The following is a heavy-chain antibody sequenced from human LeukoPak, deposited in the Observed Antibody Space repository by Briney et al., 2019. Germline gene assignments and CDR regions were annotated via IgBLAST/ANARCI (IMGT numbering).Heavy chain of an antibody. J-gene: IGHJ4*02. CDR3: ARIRGGNNYHFDY. CDR1: GYTFTDYY. CDR2: INPYSGGT. D-gene: IGHD1-26*01. V-gene: IGHV1-2*02. Sequence: ASVKVSCKASGYTFTDYYLHWVRQAPGQGLEWMRWINPYSGGTNYAQNFQGRVTMTRDTSISTGYMELSRLGSDDTALYYCARIRGGNNYHFDYWGQGTLVTVFS.